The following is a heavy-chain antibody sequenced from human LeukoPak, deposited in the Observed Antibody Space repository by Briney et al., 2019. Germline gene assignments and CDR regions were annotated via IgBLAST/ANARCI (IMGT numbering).Heavy chain of an antibody. Sequence: PGGSLRLSCAASGFAFSGFGMSWVRQAPGKGLEWVSVIYSGGSTYYADSVKGRFTISRDNSKNTLYLQMNSLRAEDTAVYYCALDGGYNSHLDYWGQGTLVTVSS. V-gene: IGHV3-66*01. J-gene: IGHJ4*02. D-gene: IGHD5-24*01. CDR3: ALDGGYNSHLDY. CDR2: IYSGGST. CDR1: GFAFSGFG.